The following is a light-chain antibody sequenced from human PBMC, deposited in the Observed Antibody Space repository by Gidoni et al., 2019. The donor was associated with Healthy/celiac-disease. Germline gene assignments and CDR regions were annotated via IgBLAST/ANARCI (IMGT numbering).Light chain of an antibody. CDR3: QQRSNWPPLT. Sequence: EIVLTQSPATLSSSPGERATLSCRASQSVSSYLAWYQQKPAQAPRLLIYDASNRATGIPARFSGSGSGTDFTLIISSLEPEDFAVYYCQQRSNWPPLTFGGGTKVEIK. CDR1: QSVSSY. CDR2: DAS. J-gene: IGKJ4*01. V-gene: IGKV3-11*01.